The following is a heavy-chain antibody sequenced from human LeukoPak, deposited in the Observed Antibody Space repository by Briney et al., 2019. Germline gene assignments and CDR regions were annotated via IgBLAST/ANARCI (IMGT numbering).Heavy chain of an antibody. J-gene: IGHJ3*02. D-gene: IGHD2-15*01. Sequence: GGSLRLSCAASGFTVSSNYMSWVRQAPGKGREWVSVIYSGGSTYYADSVKGRFTISRDNSKNTLYLQMNSLRAEDTAVYYCARSGYCSGGGCYLDALDIWGQGTMVTVSS. V-gene: IGHV3-53*01. CDR3: ARSGYCSGGGCYLDALDI. CDR1: GFTVSSNY. CDR2: IYSGGST.